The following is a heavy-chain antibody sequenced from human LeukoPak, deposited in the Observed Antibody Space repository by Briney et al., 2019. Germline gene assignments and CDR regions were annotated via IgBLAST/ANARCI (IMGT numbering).Heavy chain of an antibody. CDR2: INPNSGGT. D-gene: IGHD2-15*01. Sequence: ASVKVSCKASGYTFTGYYMHWVRQAPGQGLEWMGWINPNSGGTNYAQKFQGRVTMTRDTSISTAYMELSRLRSDDTAVYYCARDWPDIVVVVAATGTFDPWGQGTLVTVSS. V-gene: IGHV1-2*02. CDR3: ARDWPDIVVVVAATGTFDP. J-gene: IGHJ5*02. CDR1: GYTFTGYY.